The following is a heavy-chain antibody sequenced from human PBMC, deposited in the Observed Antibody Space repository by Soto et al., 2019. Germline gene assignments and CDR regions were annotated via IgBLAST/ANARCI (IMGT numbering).Heavy chain of an antibody. V-gene: IGHV3-48*02. D-gene: IGHD2-2*01. CDR2: ISSSGMTI. J-gene: IGHJ4*02. CDR1: GFSFSTYA. CDR3: ARMTSSLSPGR. Sequence: GGSLRLSCAASGFSFSTYAMNWVRQAPGKGLEWVAYISSSGMTIYYADSVKGRFTISRDNAENSLYLQMHSLRDEDTAIYFCARMTSSLSPGRWGQGTLVTVSS.